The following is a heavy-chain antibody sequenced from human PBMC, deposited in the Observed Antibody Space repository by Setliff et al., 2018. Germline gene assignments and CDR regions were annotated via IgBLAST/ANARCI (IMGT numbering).Heavy chain of an antibody. J-gene: IGHJ4*02. CDR3: AREPSTYYYGSGSLDGYLDY. D-gene: IGHD3-10*01. CDR1: GGTFSSYA. Sequence: SVKVSCKASGGTFSSYAISWVRQAPGQGLEWMGGIIPILGIANYAQKFQGRVTITADESTSTAYMELSSLRSEDTAVYYCAREPSTYYYGSGSLDGYLDYWGQGTLVTVSS. CDR2: IIPILGIA. V-gene: IGHV1-69*10.